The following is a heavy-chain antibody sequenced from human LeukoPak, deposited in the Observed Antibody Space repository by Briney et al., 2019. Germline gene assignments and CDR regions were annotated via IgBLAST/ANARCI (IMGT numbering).Heavy chain of an antibody. CDR2: IYSGGST. V-gene: IGHV3-53*01. J-gene: IGHJ5*02. CDR3: ARHDWFDP. Sequence: GGSLRLSCAVSGFTVSGDYMGWVRQAPGKGLEWVSVIYSGGSTYYADSVKGRFTISRDNSKNTLYLQMNSLRVEDTAVYYCARHDWFDPWGQGTLVAVSS. CDR1: GFTVSGDY.